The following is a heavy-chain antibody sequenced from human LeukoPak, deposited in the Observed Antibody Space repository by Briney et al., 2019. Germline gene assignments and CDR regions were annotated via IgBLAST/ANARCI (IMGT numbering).Heavy chain of an antibody. Sequence: PGGSLRLSCAASGFTVSSNYMSWLRQAPGKGLEGVSVIYSGGSTYYADSVKGRFTISSDNSKNTLYLQMNSLRAEDTAVYYSASVYYFDYWGQGTLVTVSS. J-gene: IGHJ4*02. V-gene: IGHV3-53*01. CDR3: ASVYYFDY. CDR1: GFTVSSNY. CDR2: IYSGGST.